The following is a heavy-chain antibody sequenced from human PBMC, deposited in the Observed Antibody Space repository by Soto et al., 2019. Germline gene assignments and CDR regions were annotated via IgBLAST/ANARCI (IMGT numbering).Heavy chain of an antibody. D-gene: IGHD3-3*01. J-gene: IGHJ4*02. V-gene: IGHV3-23*01. CDR2: ISGSGGST. CDR3: AKDGGLSYDFSPYFDY. CDR1: GFTFSSYA. Sequence: EVQLLESGGGLVQPGGSLRLSCAASGFTFSSYAMSWVRQAPGKGLEWVSAISGSGGSTYYADSVKGRFTISRDNSKNTLYLQMNSLRAEDTAVYYCAKDGGLSYDFSPYFDYWGQGTLVTVSS.